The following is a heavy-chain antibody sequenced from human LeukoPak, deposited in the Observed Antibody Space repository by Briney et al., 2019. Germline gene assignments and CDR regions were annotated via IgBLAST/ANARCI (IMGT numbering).Heavy chain of an antibody. J-gene: IGHJ4*02. V-gene: IGHV3-7*01. CDR1: GFIFSDAW. CDR3: ARKPDGDY. D-gene: IGHD5-24*01. Sequence: GGPLRLSCAASGFIFSDAWMTWVRQAPGKGLEWVANINQDGSEKYYVDSVKGRFTISRDNAKYSLYLQMNSLRAEDTAVYYCARKPDGDYWGQGTLVTVSS. CDR2: INQDGSEK.